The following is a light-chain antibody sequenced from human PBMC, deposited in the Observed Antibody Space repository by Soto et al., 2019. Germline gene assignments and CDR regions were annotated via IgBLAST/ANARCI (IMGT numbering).Light chain of an antibody. CDR3: VSYTTFSSYV. Sequence: QSVLTQPASVSGSPGQSITISCTGTSSDVGSYIYVSWYQHHPGKAPKLMIYDVSNRPSGVSNRFSGSKSGNTASLTISGVQAEDEAEYYCVSYTTFSSYVFGTGTKVTVL. CDR2: DVS. V-gene: IGLV2-14*01. CDR1: SSDVGSYIY. J-gene: IGLJ1*01.